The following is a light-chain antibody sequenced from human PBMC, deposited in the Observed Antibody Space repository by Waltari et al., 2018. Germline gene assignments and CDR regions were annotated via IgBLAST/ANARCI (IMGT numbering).Light chain of an antibody. Sequence: QSVLTQPPSASGTPGQRVTISCSGSSPNTGPNHVYWYQTLQGMAPKFLSYRNDQRPSGVPDRFSGSKSGTSASLAISGLRSEDEADYYCASWDDSLSGWVFGGGTKLTAL. CDR2: RND. CDR3: ASWDDSLSGWV. V-gene: IGLV1-47*01. J-gene: IGLJ3*02. CDR1: SPNTGPNH.